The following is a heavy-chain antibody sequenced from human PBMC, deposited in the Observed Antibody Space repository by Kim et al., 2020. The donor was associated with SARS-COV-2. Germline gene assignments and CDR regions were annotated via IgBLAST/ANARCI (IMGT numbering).Heavy chain of an antibody. CDR2: ISTSGSII. CDR3: AREQFHGGDY. V-gene: IGHV3-11*04. J-gene: IGHJ4*02. D-gene: IGHD4-17*01. Sequence: GGSLRLSCAASGFTFSDYYMSWVRQAPGKGLEWVSYISTSGSIIYNADSVKGRFTISRENAKSSLYLQMNSLRAEDTAIYYCAREQFHGGDYWGQGTLVTVSS. CDR1: GFTFSDYY.